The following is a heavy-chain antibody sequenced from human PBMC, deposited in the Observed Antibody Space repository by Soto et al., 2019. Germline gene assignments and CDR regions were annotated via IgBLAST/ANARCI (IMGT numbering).Heavy chain of an antibody. Sequence: QVQLVQSGAEVKKHGSSVKVSCKASGGTFSSYAISWVRQAPGQGLEWMGGIIPIFGTANYAQKFQGRVTITADKSTSTAYMELSSLRSEDTAVYYCARGARWLQTDAFDIWGQGTMVTVSS. J-gene: IGHJ3*02. CDR3: ARGARWLQTDAFDI. CDR1: GGTFSSYA. V-gene: IGHV1-69*06. D-gene: IGHD5-12*01. CDR2: IIPIFGTA.